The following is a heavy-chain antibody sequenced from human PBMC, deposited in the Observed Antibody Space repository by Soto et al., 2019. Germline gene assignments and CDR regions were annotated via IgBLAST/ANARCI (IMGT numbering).Heavy chain of an antibody. V-gene: IGHV5-10-1*01. J-gene: IGHJ6*02. CDR2: IDPSDSYT. CDR1: GYSFTSYW. CDR3: ARQNFWSGYYTSSHYYYYGMDV. D-gene: IGHD3-3*01. Sequence: GESLKISSKGSGYSFTSYWISWVRQMPGKDLEWMGRIDPSDSYTNYSPSFQGHVTISADKSISTAYLQWSSLKASDTAMYYCARQNFWSGYYTSSHYYYYGMDVWGQGTTVTVSS.